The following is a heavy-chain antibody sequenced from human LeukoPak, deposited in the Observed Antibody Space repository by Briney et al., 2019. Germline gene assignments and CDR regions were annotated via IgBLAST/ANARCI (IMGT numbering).Heavy chain of an antibody. J-gene: IGHJ4*02. D-gene: IGHD6-19*01. CDR3: TGMWGGQYGSGMGY. CDR2: INPKSGGT. V-gene: IGHV1-2*06. CDR1: GYTFTDYY. Sequence: ASVKVSCTASGYTFTDYYLHWVRQAPGQGLEWMGRINPKSGGTNYAQKFQGRVTMTRDTSISTAYMELSNLRSDDTAVYYCTGMWGGQYGSGMGYWGQGTLVTVSS.